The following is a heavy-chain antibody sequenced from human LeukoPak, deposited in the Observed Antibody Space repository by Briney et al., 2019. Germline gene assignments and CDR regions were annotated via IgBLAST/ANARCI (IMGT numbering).Heavy chain of an antibody. CDR1: GGSISSYY. D-gene: IGHD6-19*01. CDR2: IYYSGST. V-gene: IGHV4-59*08. Sequence: SETLSLTCTVSGGSISSYYWSWIRQPPGKGLEWIGYIYYSGSTNYNPSLKSRVTISVDTSKNQFSLKLSSVTAADTAVYYCASRRIAVAGLDYYYGMDVWGQGTTVTVSS. CDR3: ASRRIAVAGLDYYYGMDV. J-gene: IGHJ6*02.